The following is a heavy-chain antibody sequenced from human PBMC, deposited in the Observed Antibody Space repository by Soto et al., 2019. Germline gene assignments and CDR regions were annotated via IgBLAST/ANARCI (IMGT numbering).Heavy chain of an antibody. D-gene: IGHD3-16*01. CDR3: ARNYDPDY. Sequence: EVQLVESGGGLVLPGGSLRLSCTPSGFTFSSYEMHWVRQAPGKGLEWISYISSSGSDISYADSVKGRFTISRDNAKESLYLQLSSLRVEDTAVYYCARNYDPDYWGQGTLVTVSS. CDR2: ISSSGSDI. V-gene: IGHV3-48*03. CDR1: GFTFSSYE. J-gene: IGHJ4*02.